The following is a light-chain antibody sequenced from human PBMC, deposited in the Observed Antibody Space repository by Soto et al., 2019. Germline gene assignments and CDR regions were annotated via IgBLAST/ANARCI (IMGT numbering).Light chain of an antibody. CDR2: DVS. V-gene: IGLV2-14*03. CDR3: SSYTSSGTLV. J-gene: IGLJ2*01. CDR1: SSDVGGYNF. Sequence: QSVLTQPASVSGSPGQSITISCTGTSSDVGGYNFVSWYQQYPGKAPKLMIYDVSDRPSGVFNRFSGSKSGNTASLTISGLQAEDEADYYCSSYTSSGTLVFGGGTQLTVL.